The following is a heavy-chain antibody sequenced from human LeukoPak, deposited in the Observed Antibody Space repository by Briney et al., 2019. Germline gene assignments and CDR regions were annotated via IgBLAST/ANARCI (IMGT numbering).Heavy chain of an antibody. CDR2: LSGSGGST. Sequence: GSLRLSCAVSGITLSNYGMTWVRQAPGKGLEWVAGLSGSGGSTNCADSVKGRFTISRDNAKNTLYLQMNSLRAEDTAVYFCAKRGVVIRVILVGFHKEAYYFDSRGQGVLVTVSS. D-gene: IGHD3-22*01. CDR3: AKRGVVIRVILVGFHKEAYYFDS. CDR1: GITLSNYG. J-gene: IGHJ4*02. V-gene: IGHV3-23*01.